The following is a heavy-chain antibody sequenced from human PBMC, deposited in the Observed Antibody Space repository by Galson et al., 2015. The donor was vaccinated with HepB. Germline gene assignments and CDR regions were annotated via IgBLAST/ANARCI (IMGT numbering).Heavy chain of an antibody. CDR2: ISTYNGNT. D-gene: IGHD6-6*01. CDR1: GYTFTNFG. CDR3: ATARYSTSPPDN. V-gene: IGHV1-18*01. J-gene: IGHJ4*02. Sequence: SVKVSCRASGYTFTNFGISWVRQAPGQGLEWMAWISTYNGNTDYARKSQGRVTMTTDTSTSTAYMELRSLTSDDTAVYYCATARYSTSPPDNWGRGTLVTVSS.